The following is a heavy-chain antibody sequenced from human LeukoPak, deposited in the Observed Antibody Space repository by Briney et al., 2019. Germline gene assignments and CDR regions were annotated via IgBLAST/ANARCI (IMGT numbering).Heavy chain of an antibody. CDR2: IHYDGSNK. Sequence: GGSLRLSCAASGFTFSSYGIHWVRQAPGKGLEWVAFIHYDGSNKYYADSVKGRFTISRDNSKSTVYLQMNSLIPDDTAVYFCAKAEAREILRAVGLEEYLQYWGQGTLVTVSS. CDR1: GFTFSSYG. D-gene: IGHD3-10*01. V-gene: IGHV3-30*02. J-gene: IGHJ1*01. CDR3: AKAEAREILRAVGLEEYLQY.